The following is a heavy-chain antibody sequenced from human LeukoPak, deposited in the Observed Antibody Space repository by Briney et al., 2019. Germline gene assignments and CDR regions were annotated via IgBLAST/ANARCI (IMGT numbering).Heavy chain of an antibody. CDR3: AEDRSSSHYYYYYMDV. Sequence: PGGSLRLSCAASGFTFSSYGMHWVRQAPGKGLEWVAFIRYDGSNKYYADSVKGRFTISRDNSKNTLYLQMNSLRAEDTAVYYCAEDRSSSHYYYYYMDVWGKGTTVTVSS. J-gene: IGHJ6*03. CDR2: IRYDGSNK. CDR1: GFTFSSYG. V-gene: IGHV3-30*02.